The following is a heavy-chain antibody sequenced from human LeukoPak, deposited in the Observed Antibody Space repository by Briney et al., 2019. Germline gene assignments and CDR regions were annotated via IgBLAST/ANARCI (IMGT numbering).Heavy chain of an antibody. V-gene: IGHV3-48*01. CDR1: GFTFSGSA. Sequence: HSGGSLRLSCAASGFTFSGSAMHWVRQASGKGLEWVSYISSSSSTINYADSVKGRFTISRDNAKNSLYLQMNSLRAEDTAVYYCARDHSPGGYSSGWAGGGPDDYWGQGTLVTVSS. J-gene: IGHJ4*02. CDR2: ISSSSSTI. D-gene: IGHD6-19*01. CDR3: ARDHSPGGYSSGWAGGGPDDY.